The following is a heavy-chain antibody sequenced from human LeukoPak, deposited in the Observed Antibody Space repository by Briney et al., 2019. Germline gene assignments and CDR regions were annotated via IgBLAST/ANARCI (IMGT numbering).Heavy chain of an antibody. CDR2: INPNSGGT. V-gene: IGHV1-2*02. CDR3: AREEGYNWNYGGIGNWFDP. CDR1: GYTFTGYY. J-gene: IGHJ5*02. Sequence: ASVKVSCKASGYTFTGYYMHWVRQAPGQGLERMGWINPNSGGTNYAQKFQGRVTMTRDTSISTAYMELSRLRSDDTAVYYCAREEGYNWNYGGIGNWFDPWGQGTLVTVSS. D-gene: IGHD1-7*01.